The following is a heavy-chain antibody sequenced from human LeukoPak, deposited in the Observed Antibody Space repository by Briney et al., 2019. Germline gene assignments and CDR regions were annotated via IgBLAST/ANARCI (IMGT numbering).Heavy chain of an antibody. V-gene: IGHV4-61*01. CDR2: ICYSGST. Sequence: SQTLSLTCTVSGGSISSGSYYWSWIRQPPGKRLESIGYICYSGSTNYNPSLKSRVTISVDTSKNQFSLMLSSVTAADTAVYYCARLHCSSTSCYLYYFDYWGQGTLVTVSS. J-gene: IGHJ4*02. CDR3: ARLHCSSTSCYLYYFDY. CDR1: GGSISSGSYY. D-gene: IGHD2-2*01.